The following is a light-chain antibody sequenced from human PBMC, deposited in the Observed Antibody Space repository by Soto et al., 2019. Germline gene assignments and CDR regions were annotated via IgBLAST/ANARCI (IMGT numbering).Light chain of an antibody. J-gene: IGKJ2*01. V-gene: IGKV1-5*01. CDR3: QQYSTYPYT. Sequence: DIQMTQPPSTLSASVGDRVTITCRASETVTKWLAWYQQKPGKAPNLLIYDASRLQIGVPSRFSGSESGADFTLTISSLQPDDFATYYCQQYSTYPYTFGQGTKLEIK. CDR1: ETVTKW. CDR2: DAS.